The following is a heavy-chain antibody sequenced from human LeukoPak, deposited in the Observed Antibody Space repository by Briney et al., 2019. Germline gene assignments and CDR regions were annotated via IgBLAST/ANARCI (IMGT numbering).Heavy chain of an antibody. CDR3: VRELAVARSAFDM. Sequence: PSETLSLTCAVYGGSFSGYFWSWIRQSPGKGMEWIGEISHRGGTNYNPSLKSRVTMSVETSKNQFSLKLSSVTAADTAVYYCVRELAVARSAFDMWGQGTMVTVSS. J-gene: IGHJ3*02. D-gene: IGHD6-19*01. V-gene: IGHV4-34*01. CDR1: GGSFSGYF. CDR2: ISHRGGT.